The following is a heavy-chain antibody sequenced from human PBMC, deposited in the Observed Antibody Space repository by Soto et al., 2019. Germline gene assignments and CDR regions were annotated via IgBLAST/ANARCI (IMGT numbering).Heavy chain of an antibody. CDR1: GGSIFSHY. CDR2: IYYSGST. D-gene: IGHD3-16*01. V-gene: IGHV4-59*11. Sequence: PSETLSLTCTVSGGSIFSHYWGWIRQPPGKGLEYIGYIYYSGSTNYNPSLKSRVTISVDMSKNQFSLKLTSVTAADTAVYYCARGHNLGGSTFDIWGQGTWVTVS. J-gene: IGHJ3*02. CDR3: ARGHNLGGSTFDI.